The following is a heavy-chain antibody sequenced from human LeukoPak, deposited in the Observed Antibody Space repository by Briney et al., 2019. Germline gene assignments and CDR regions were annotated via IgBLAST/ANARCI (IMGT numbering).Heavy chain of an antibody. V-gene: IGHV4-39*07. Sequence: RASETLSLTCSVSGGSISSSSYYWGWIRQPPGKGLEWIGSIYYSGSTYYKPSLKSRVTISVDTSKDQFSLKLSSVTAADTAVYYCARAAGFYDTNWFDPWGQGTLVTVSS. CDR1: GGSISSSSYY. J-gene: IGHJ5*02. D-gene: IGHD3-22*01. CDR2: IYYSGST. CDR3: ARAAGFYDTNWFDP.